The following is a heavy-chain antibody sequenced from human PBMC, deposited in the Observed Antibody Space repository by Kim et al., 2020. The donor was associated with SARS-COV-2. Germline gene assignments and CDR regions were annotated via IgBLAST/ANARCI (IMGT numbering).Heavy chain of an antibody. Sequence: SETLSLTCTVSGGSISSYYWSWIRQPPGKGLEWIGYIYYSGSTNYNPSLKSRVTISVDTSKNQFSLKLSSVTAADTAVYYCARHSGPYFTMIVVGAFDIWGQGTMVTVSS. D-gene: IGHD3-22*01. CDR2: IYYSGST. CDR1: GGSISSYY. V-gene: IGHV4-59*08. J-gene: IGHJ3*02. CDR3: ARHSGPYFTMIVVGAFDI.